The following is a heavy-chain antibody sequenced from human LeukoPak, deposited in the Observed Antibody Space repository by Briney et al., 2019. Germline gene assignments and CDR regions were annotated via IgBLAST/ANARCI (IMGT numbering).Heavy chain of an antibody. Sequence: GGSLRLSCAASGFTFSSYAMHWVRQAPGKGPEWVAVISYDGSNKYYADSVKGRFTISRDNSKNTLYLQMNSLRAEDTAVYYCASGYGSGSYGAFDIWGQGTMVTVSS. V-gene: IGHV3-30*04. CDR2: ISYDGSNK. CDR3: ASGYGSGSYGAFDI. D-gene: IGHD3-10*01. CDR1: GFTFSSYA. J-gene: IGHJ3*02.